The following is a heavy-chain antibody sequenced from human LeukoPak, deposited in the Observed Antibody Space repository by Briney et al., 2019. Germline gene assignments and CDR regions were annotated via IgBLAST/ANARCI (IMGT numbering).Heavy chain of an antibody. CDR3: ARNLWFGESSDAFYI. CDR1: GVSISSSSYY. J-gene: IGHJ3*02. Sequence: SDTLSLTCTVSGVSISSSSYYLSWIRQPPGKGLEWIGYIYYSGNTNYNPSLKSRVSISVDTSKNQFSLRLTSVTAADTAVYYCARNLWFGESSDAFYIWGQGTMVTVSS. CDR2: IYYSGNT. V-gene: IGHV4-61*01. D-gene: IGHD3-10*01.